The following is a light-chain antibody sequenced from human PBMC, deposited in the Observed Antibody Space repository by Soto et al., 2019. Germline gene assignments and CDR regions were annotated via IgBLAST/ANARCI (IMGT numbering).Light chain of an antibody. CDR3: QQYNDWPPTWT. J-gene: IGKJ1*01. V-gene: IGKV3-15*01. Sequence: EIVMTQSPATLSVSPGERATLSCRASQSVSSKLAWYQQKPGQAPRVLIYGASTRATGIPARFGGSGSGTEFTLTISSLQSEDFAVYYCQQYNDWPPTWTXGQGTKV. CDR2: GAS. CDR1: QSVSSK.